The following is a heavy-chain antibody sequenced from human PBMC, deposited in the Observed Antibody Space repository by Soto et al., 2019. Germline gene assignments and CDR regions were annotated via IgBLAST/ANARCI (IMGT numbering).Heavy chain of an antibody. CDR3: ARDREGGSGSYPFDY. Sequence: GGSLRLSGAASGFTFSSYGMHWVRQAPGKGLEWVAVIWYDGSNKYYEDSVKGRFTISRENSKNTLYLQMNSLRAEDTAVYYCARDREGGSGSYPFDYWGQGTLVTVSS. J-gene: IGHJ4*02. D-gene: IGHD3-10*01. CDR1: GFTFSSYG. CDR2: IWYDGSNK. V-gene: IGHV3-33*01.